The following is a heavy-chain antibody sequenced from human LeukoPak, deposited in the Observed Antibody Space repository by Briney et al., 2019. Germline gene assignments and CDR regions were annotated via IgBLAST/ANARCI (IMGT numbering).Heavy chain of an antibody. D-gene: IGHD3-22*01. J-gene: IGHJ3*02. V-gene: IGHV3-7*01. CDR2: IKQDGSGK. Sequence: PGGSLRLSCAASGFTFSRYWMSWVRQAPGKGLEWVANIKQDGSGKYYVDSVKGRFTISRDNAKNSLYLQMNSLRAEDTAVYYCARDQGSGSIRGAFGIWGQGTMVTVSS. CDR3: ARDQGSGSIRGAFGI. CDR1: GFTFSRYW.